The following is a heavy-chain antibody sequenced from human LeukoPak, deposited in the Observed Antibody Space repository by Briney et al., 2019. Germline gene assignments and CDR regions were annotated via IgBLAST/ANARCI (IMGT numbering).Heavy chain of an antibody. D-gene: IGHD3-10*01. CDR3: AKVGITMVRGVVSPTGFDP. CDR1: GFIFSTYY. V-gene: IGHV3-7*03. Sequence: GGSLRLSCAASGFIFSTYYMNWVRQAPGKGLEWVANIKRDGSEKDYVDSVKGRFTISRDNSKNTLYLQMNSLRAEDTAVYYCAKVGITMVRGVVSPTGFDPWGQGTLVTVSS. J-gene: IGHJ5*02. CDR2: IKRDGSEK.